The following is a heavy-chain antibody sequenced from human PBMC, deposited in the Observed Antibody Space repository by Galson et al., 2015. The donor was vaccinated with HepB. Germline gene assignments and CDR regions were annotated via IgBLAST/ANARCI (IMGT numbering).Heavy chain of an antibody. CDR3: VRETQYFDWLLHASFFDF. V-gene: IGHV3-7*03. CDR1: GFTLSSFW. CDR2: IKQDGSEA. Sequence: SLRLSCAVSGFTLSSFWMTWVRQAPGKGLEWVANIKQDGSEANYVDSVKGRFTVSRDNSKNSLYLQMNSLRAEDTAAYYCVRETQYFDWLLHASFFDFWGQGTLVTVSS. J-gene: IGHJ4*02. D-gene: IGHD3-9*01.